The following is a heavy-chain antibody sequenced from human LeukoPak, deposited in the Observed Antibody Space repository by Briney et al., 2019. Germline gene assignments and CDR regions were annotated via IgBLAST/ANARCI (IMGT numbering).Heavy chain of an antibody. V-gene: IGHV3-13*01. CDR2: IGTAGDT. Sequence: GGSLRLSCAASGFTFSSYDMHWVRQATGKGFEWVSAIGTAGDTYYPGSVKGRFTISRENAKNSLYLQMNSLRAGDTAVYYCARALPGRPQDYWGQGTLVTVSS. D-gene: IGHD3-10*01. J-gene: IGHJ4*02. CDR3: ARALPGRPQDY. CDR1: GFTFSSYD.